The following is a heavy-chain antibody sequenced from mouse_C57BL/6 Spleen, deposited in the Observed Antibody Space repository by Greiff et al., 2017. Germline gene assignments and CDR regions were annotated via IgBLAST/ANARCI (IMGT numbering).Heavy chain of an antibody. V-gene: IGHV1-69*01. D-gene: IGHD3-2*02. CDR3: ARTPVLDSSGSYFDY. Sequence: VQLQQPGAELVMPGASVKLSCKASGYTFTSYWMHWVKQRPGQGLEWIGEIDPSDSYTNYNQKFKGKSTLTVDKPSSTAYMQLCSLTSEDSAVYYCARTPVLDSSGSYFDYWGQGTTLTVSS. CDR1: GYTFTSYW. CDR2: IDPSDSYT. J-gene: IGHJ2*01.